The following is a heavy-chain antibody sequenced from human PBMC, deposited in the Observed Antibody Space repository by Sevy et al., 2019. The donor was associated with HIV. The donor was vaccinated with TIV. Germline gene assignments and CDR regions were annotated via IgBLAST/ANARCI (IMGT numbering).Heavy chain of an antibody. Sequence: SETLSLTCAVYGGSFSGYYWRWIRQPPGKGLEWIGEINHSGSTNYNPSLKSRVTISVDTSKNQFSLKLSSVTAADTAVYYCARGTVGMATISYYFDYWGQGTLVTVSS. V-gene: IGHV4-34*01. CDR3: ARGTVGMATISYYFDY. CDR1: GGSFSGYY. J-gene: IGHJ4*02. D-gene: IGHD2-21*01. CDR2: INHSGST.